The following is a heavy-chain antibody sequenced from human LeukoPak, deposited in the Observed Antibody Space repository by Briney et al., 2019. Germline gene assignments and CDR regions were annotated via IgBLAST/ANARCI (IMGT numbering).Heavy chain of an antibody. CDR3: AREQAAPEATIDY. CDR1: GYTFTGYY. CDR2: ISAYNGNT. J-gene: IGHJ4*02. V-gene: IGHV1-18*04. D-gene: IGHD1-26*01. Sequence: GASVKVSCKASGYTFTGYYMHWVRQAPGQGLEWMGWISAYNGNTNYAQKLQGRVTMTTDTSTSTAYMELRSLRSDDTAVYYCAREQAAPEATIDYWGQGTLVTVSS.